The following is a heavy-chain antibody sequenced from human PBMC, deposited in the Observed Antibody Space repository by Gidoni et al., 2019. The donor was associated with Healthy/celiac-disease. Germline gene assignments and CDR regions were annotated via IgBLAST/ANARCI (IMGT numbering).Heavy chain of an antibody. CDR2: IYYSGST. CDR3: ARAYPPRHKTMITFGGVIDY. D-gene: IGHD3-16*01. V-gene: IGHV4-61*01. J-gene: IGHJ4*02. CDR1: GGSVSSGSYY. Sequence: QVQLQESGPGLVKPSETLSLTCTVSGGSVSSGSYYWSWIRQPPGKGLEWIGYIYYSGSTNYNPSLKSRVTISVDTSKNQFSLKLSSVTAADTAVYYCARAYPPRHKTMITFGGVIDYWGQGTLVTVSS.